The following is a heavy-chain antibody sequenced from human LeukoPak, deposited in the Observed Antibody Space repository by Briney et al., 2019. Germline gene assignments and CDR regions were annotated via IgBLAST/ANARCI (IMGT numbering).Heavy chain of an antibody. CDR2: IYYSGST. V-gene: IGHV4-59*01. Sequence: PSETLPLTCTVSGGSISSYYWSWIRQPPGKGLEWIGYIYYSGSTNYNPSLKSRVTISVDTSKNQFSLKLSSVTAADTAVYYCGRHRYYYYGMDVWGQGTTVTVSS. CDR1: GGSISSYY. J-gene: IGHJ6*02. CDR3: GRHRYYYYGMDV. D-gene: IGHD3-16*02.